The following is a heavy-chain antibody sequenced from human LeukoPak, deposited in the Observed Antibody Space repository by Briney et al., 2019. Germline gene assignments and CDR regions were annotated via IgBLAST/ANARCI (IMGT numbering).Heavy chain of an antibody. V-gene: IGHV3-20*04. CDR3: AGKKVWFWESNGYMDV. CDR2: INWNGGST. D-gene: IGHD3-10*01. Sequence: PGGSLRLSCAVSGFTFDDYGMSWVRQAPGKGLEWVSGINWNGGSTGYADSVKGRFTISRDNAKNSLYLQMNSLRAEDTALYYCAGKKVWFWESNGYMDVWGKGTTVTVSS. J-gene: IGHJ6*03. CDR1: GFTFDDYG.